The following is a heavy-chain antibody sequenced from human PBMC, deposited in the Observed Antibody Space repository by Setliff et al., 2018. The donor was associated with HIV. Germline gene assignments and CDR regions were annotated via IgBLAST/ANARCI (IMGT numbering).Heavy chain of an antibody. D-gene: IGHD3-22*01. Sequence: GGSLRLSCAASGFTFDDYGMSWVRQAPGKGLEWVSGINWNGGSAGYADSVKGRFTISRDNAKNSLYLQMNSLRAEDTALYYCARAPGYFDSSGYYYGYYYYYMDVWGKGTTVTVSS. CDR1: GFTFDDYG. J-gene: IGHJ6*03. CDR2: INWNGGSA. CDR3: ARAPGYFDSSGYYYGYYYYYMDV. V-gene: IGHV3-20*04.